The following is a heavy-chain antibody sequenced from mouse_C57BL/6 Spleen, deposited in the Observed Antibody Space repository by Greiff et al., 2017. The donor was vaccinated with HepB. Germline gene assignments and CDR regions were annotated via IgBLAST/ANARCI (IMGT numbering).Heavy chain of an antibody. CDR2: INPNYGTT. D-gene: IGHD2-4*01. J-gene: IGHJ3*01. CDR3: AGSLYYDYDGSWFAY. V-gene: IGHV1-39*01. Sequence: VQLQQSGPELVKPGASVKISCKASGYSFTDYNMNWVKQSNGKSLEWIGVINPNYGTTSYNQKFKGKATLTVDQSSSTAYMQLNSLTSEDSAVYYCAGSLYYDYDGSWFAYWGQGTLVTVSA. CDR1: GYSFTDYN.